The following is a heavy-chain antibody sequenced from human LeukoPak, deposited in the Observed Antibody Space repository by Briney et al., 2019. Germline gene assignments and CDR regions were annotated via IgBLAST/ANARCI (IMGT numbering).Heavy chain of an antibody. J-gene: IGHJ4*02. CDR3: ARTSGYTFDY. V-gene: IGHV1-46*01. Sequence: ASVKVPCKASGYTFTTYYIHWVRQAPGQGLEWMGIISPSGGSTTYAQKFQDRVTMTRDTSTSTVYMELSSLRSEDTAVYYCARTSGYTFDYWGQGTLVTVSS. CDR2: ISPSGGST. D-gene: IGHD3-22*01. CDR1: GYTFTTYY.